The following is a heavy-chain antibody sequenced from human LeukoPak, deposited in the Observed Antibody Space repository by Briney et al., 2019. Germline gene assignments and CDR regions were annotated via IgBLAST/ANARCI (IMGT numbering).Heavy chain of an antibody. J-gene: IGHJ6*03. CDR3: ARVKDPGGYYYYYYMDI. CDR1: GGSFSGYY. CDR2: INHSGST. V-gene: IGHV4-34*01. D-gene: IGHD3-16*01. Sequence: SETLSLTCAVYGGSFSGYYWSWIRQPPGKGLEWIGEINHSGSTNYNPSLKSRVTISVDTSKNQFSLKLSSVTAADTAVYYCARVKDPGGYYYYYYMDIWGKGNTVTVSS.